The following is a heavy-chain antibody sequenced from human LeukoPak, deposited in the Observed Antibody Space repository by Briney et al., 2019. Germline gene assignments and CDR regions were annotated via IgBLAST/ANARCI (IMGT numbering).Heavy chain of an antibody. CDR1: GGSISSSSYY. J-gene: IGHJ4*02. V-gene: IGHV4-39*01. Sequence: SETLSLTCTVSGGSISSSSYYWGWIRPPPGKGLEWIGNIYYRGSTYYNPSLKSRLTISVDTSKNQFSLKLSSVTATDTAVYYCARWFGKTLAGVYWGEGTLVTVSS. CDR2: IYYRGST. CDR3: ARWFGKTLAGVY. D-gene: IGHD3-10*01.